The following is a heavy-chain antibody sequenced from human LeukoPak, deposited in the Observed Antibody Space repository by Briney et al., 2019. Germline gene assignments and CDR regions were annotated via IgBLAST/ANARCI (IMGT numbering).Heavy chain of an antibody. CDR1: GFTFSTYW. D-gene: IGHD3-9*01. Sequence: GGSLRLSCAASGFTFSTYWMSWVRQAPGKGLEWVANIKQDGSVIFYVDSVKGRFTISRDNAKDSLYLQMNNLRAEDTAVYYCASQTSDKGFDDWGQGTLVTVSS. CDR3: ASQTSDKGFDD. CDR2: IKQDGSVI. V-gene: IGHV3-7*05. J-gene: IGHJ4*02.